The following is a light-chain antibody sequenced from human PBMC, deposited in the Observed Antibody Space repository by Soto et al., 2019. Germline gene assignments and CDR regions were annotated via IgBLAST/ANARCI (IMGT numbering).Light chain of an antibody. CDR1: SSDVGGYNY. J-gene: IGLJ2*01. CDR2: EVS. V-gene: IGLV2-8*01. Sequence: QSALTQPPSASGSPGQSVTISCTGTSSDVGGYNYVSWYQQHPGKARKDLIYEVSKQPSGVTDRFSGSKSGNRASQTVSVLQAEDEDDYLCRSYAGSNMRVFGGGTKLTVL. CDR3: RSYAGSNMRV.